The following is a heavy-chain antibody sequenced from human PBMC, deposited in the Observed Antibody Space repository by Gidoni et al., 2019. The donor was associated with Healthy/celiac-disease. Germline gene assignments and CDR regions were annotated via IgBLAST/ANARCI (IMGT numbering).Heavy chain of an antibody. CDR3: AREGSTPGVVRGVIMDNWFDP. Sequence: QVQLVQSGAEVKKPGSSVKFSCKASGGTFSSSTISWVRQAPGQGLEWMGRIIPILGIANYAQKFQGRVTITADKSTSTAYMELSSLRSEDTAVYYCAREGSTPGVVRGVIMDNWFDPWGQGTLVTVSS. CDR1: GGTFSSST. D-gene: IGHD3-10*01. CDR2: IIPILGIA. J-gene: IGHJ5*02. V-gene: IGHV1-69*08.